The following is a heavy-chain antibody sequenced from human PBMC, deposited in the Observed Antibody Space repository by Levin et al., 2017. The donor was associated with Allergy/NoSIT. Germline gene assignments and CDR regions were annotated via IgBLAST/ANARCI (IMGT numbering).Heavy chain of an antibody. CDR1: GFTFSSYA. Sequence: GGSLRLSCAASGFTFSSYAMSWVRQAPGKGLEWVSAISGSGGSTYYADSVKGRFTISRDNSKNTLYLQMNSLRAEDTAVYYCARNLGYCTNGVCRPANSYRALTRIYYYYYGMDVWGQGTTVTVSS. J-gene: IGHJ6*02. V-gene: IGHV3-23*01. D-gene: IGHD2-8*01. CDR2: ISGSGGST. CDR3: ARNLGYCTNGVCRPANSYRALTRIYYYYYGMDV.